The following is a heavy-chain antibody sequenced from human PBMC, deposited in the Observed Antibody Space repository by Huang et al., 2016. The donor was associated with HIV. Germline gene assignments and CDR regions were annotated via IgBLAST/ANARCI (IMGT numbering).Heavy chain of an antibody. J-gene: IGHJ5*02. D-gene: IGHD6-19*01. Sequence: QVQLVESGGGLVQPGRSLRLSCAASGFTFTNYAIHWVRQAPGKGIEGGAFISNDGRNKFYADSVKGRCTISRDNSKSTLYLLMNSLRVDDTALYYCARSAVPGDGDWFDPWGQGTLVTVSS. CDR3: ARSAVPGDGDWFDP. V-gene: IGHV3-30*01. CDR1: GFTFTNYA. CDR2: ISNDGRNK.